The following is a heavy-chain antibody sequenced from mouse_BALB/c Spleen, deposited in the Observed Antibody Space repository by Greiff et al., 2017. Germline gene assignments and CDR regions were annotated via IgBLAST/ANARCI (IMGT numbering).Heavy chain of an antibody. Sequence: VHVKQSGAELVKPGASVKLSCTASGFNIKDTYMHWVKQRPEQGLEWIGRIDPANGNTKYDPKFQGKATITADTSSNTAYLQLSSLTSEDTAVYYCARDDYGPFAYWGQGTLVTVSA. CDR3: ARDDYGPFAY. D-gene: IGHD2-4*01. V-gene: IGHV14-3*02. J-gene: IGHJ3*01. CDR1: GFNIKDTY. CDR2: IDPANGNT.